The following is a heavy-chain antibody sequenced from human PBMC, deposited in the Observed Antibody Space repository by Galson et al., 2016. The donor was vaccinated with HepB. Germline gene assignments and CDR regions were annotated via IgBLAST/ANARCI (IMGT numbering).Heavy chain of an antibody. V-gene: IGHV3-53*01. CDR2: IYSTGST. D-gene: IGHD3-16*01. CDR3: ARDGGVKVGGDY. CDR1: EFTFTNAW. J-gene: IGHJ4*02. Sequence: SLRLSCAASEFTFTNAWMIWVRQAPGKGLEWVSVIYSTGSTKYADSVKGRFTISRDSSKNTLYLQMNSLRAEDTAVYYCARDGGVKVGGDYWGQGTLVTVSS.